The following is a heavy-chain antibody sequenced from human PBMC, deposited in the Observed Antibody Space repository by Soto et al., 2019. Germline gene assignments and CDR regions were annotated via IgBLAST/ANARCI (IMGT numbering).Heavy chain of an antibody. Sequence: PSETLSLTCTVSGGSISSTVHYWGWIRQPPGKGLELIGIIYYSGSTYHSPSLKSRVAISVDTSKNHFSLKLNSVTAADTAVYFCARLRLTAHYWDWFDPWGQGTLVTVSS. CDR1: GGSISSTVHY. CDR2: IYYSGST. V-gene: IGHV4-39*02. CDR3: ARLRLTAHYWDWFDP. J-gene: IGHJ5*02. D-gene: IGHD3-9*01.